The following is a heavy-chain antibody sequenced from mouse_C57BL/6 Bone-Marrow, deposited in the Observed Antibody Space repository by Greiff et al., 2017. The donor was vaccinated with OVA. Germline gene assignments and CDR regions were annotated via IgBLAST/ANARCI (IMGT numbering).Heavy chain of an antibody. CDR1: GYSFTSYY. Sequence: QVQLLQSGPELVKPGASVKISCTASGYSFTSYYIHWVQQRPGQGLEWIGWIYPGSGTTKYTEKFKGKATLTADTSSSTAYMQLSSLTSEDAAVCYCADGNVVWGQGTTLTVSS. V-gene: IGHV1-66*01. D-gene: IGHD2-1*01. CDR3: ADGNVV. CDR2: IYPGSGTT. J-gene: IGHJ2*01.